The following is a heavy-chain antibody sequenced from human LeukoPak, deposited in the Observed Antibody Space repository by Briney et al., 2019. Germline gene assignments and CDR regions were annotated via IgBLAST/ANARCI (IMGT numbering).Heavy chain of an antibody. CDR1: GFTFDDYA. J-gene: IGHJ4*02. Sequence: PGRSLRLSCAASGFTFDDYAMHWVRQAPGKGLEWVSGISWNSGSIGYADSVKGRFTISRDNAKNSLYLQMNSLRAEDTAVYYCARNGRDYWGQGTLVTVSS. CDR3: ARNGRDY. CDR2: ISWNSGSI. V-gene: IGHV3-9*01. D-gene: IGHD2-8*01.